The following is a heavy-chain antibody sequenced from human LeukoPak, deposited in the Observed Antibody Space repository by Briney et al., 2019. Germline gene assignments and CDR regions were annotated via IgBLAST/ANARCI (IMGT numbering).Heavy chain of an antibody. CDR2: INHSGST. V-gene: IGHV4-34*01. J-gene: IGHJ6*02. D-gene: IGHD5-18*01. CDR3: ARVSVDTAMVSGYYYGMDV. Sequence: NPSETLSLTCAVYGGSFSGYYWSWIRQPPGKGLEWIGEINHSGSTNYNPSVKSRVTISVDTSKNQFSLKLSSVTAADTAVYYCARVSVDTAMVSGYYYGMDVWGQGTTVTVSS. CDR1: GGSFSGYY.